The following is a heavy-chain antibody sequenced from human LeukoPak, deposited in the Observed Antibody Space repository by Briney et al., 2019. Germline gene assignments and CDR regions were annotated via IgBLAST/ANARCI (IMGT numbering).Heavy chain of an antibody. CDR3: ASAPNYYGSGKSEY. CDR2: INPNSGGT. D-gene: IGHD3-10*01. Sequence: ASVTVSCKASGYTFTGYYMHWVRQAPGQGLEWMGWINPNSGGTNYAQKFQGWVTMTRDTSISTAYMELSRLRSDDTAVYYCASAPNYYGSGKSEYWGQGALGTVSS. V-gene: IGHV1-2*04. J-gene: IGHJ4*02. CDR1: GYTFTGYY.